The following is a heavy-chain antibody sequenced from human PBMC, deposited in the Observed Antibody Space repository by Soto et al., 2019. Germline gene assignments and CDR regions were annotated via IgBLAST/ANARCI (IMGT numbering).Heavy chain of an antibody. V-gene: IGHV3-23*01. CDR3: AKRRGAGGHFDY. CDR1: GFTFSSYA. CDR2: VSIGGST. J-gene: IGHJ4*02. Sequence: GGSLRLSCAASGFTFSSYAMGWVRQGPGKGLEWVAVVSIGGSTHYADSVRGRFTISRDNSKNTLSLQMNSLAAEDTAVYFCAKRRGAGGHFDYWGQGALVTVSS. D-gene: IGHD2-15*01.